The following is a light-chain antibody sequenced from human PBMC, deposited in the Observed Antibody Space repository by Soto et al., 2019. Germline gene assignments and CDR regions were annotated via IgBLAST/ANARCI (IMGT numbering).Light chain of an antibody. V-gene: IGKV3-11*01. CDR2: DVS. J-gene: IGKJ5*01. Sequence: EIVLTPSPATLSLSPGERATLSCRASQSVSSYLGWYQQKPGQAPRLLIYDVSNRATGIPARFSGSGSGTDFTLTISSLEPEDFAVYYCQHRYNWLITFGQGTRLEIK. CDR3: QHRYNWLIT. CDR1: QSVSSY.